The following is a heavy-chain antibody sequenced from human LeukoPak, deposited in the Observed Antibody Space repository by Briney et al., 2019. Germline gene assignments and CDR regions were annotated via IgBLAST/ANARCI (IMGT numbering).Heavy chain of an antibody. V-gene: IGHV1-69*05. CDR2: IIPIFGTA. Sequence: VASVKVSCKASGGTFSSYAISWVRQAPGQGLEWMGGIIPIFGTANYAQKFQGRVTITTDESTSTAYMELSSLRSEDTAVYYCARVGLELREDPHDYWGQGTLVTVSS. J-gene: IGHJ4*02. CDR3: ARVGLELREDPHDY. CDR1: GGTFSSYA. D-gene: IGHD1-7*01.